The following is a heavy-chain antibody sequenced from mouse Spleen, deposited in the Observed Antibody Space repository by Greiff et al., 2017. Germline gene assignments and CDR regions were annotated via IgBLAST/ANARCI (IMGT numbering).Heavy chain of an antibody. J-gene: IGHJ2*01. CDR1: GFTFRSYT. D-gene: IGHD1-1*01. Sequence: EVKLVESGGGLVKPGGSLKLSCAASGFTFRSYTMSWVRKTPAKRLELVATISSGGGNTYYPDSVKGRFTISRDNPKNTLFLQMTSLRSEDTAMYCSARDYGSCYLDDWGEGTTLTVSS. CDR2: ISSGGGNT. V-gene: IGHV5-9*04. CDR3: ARDYGSCYLDD.